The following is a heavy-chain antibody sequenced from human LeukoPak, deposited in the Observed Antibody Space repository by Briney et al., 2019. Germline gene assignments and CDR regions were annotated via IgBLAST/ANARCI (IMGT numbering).Heavy chain of an antibody. D-gene: IGHD1-26*01. Sequence: GGSLRLSCAASGFTFSSCSMNWVRQAPGKGLEWVSSISSSSSYIYYADSVKGRFTISRDNAKNSLYLQMNSLRAEDTAEYYCARTVGATPGGYWGQGTLVTVSS. J-gene: IGHJ4*02. CDR1: GFTFSSCS. V-gene: IGHV3-21*01. CDR3: ARTVGATPGGY. CDR2: ISSSSSYI.